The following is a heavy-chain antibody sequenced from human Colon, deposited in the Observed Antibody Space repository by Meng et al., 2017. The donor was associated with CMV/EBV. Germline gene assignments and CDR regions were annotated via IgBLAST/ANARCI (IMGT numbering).Heavy chain of an antibody. CDR2: IYHSGTI. J-gene: IGHJ2*01. V-gene: IGHV4-30-2*01. CDR3: ARATRYDILTGYYWYFDV. Sequence: SISSSDYSWTWIRQPPGKGLEWIGYIYHSGTIYYTPSLKTPVIISLDRSKNQFSLKLTSVTAADTAVYYCARATRYDILTGYYWYFDVWGRGTLVTVSS. CDR1: SISSSDYS. D-gene: IGHD3-9*01.